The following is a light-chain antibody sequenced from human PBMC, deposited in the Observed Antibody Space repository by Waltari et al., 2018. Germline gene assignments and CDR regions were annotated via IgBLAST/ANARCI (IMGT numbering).Light chain of an antibody. Sequence: SYELTQPPSVSVSPGQTARITCSGDALPRQYSFWYQQRSGQAPVLVIYKDTGRPSGVPERFSGSSSGTRVTLTISGVQAQGEADYYCQSTDNRGTYVVFGGGTKLTVL. CDR1: ALPRQY. J-gene: IGLJ2*01. CDR3: QSTDNRGTYVV. V-gene: IGLV3-25*03. CDR2: KDT.